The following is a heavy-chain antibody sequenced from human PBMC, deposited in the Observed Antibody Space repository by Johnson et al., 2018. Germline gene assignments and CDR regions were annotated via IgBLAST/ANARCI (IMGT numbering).Heavy chain of an antibody. CDR1: GGTFSSYA. V-gene: IGHV1-69*12. CDR2: IIPILGTA. D-gene: IGHD3-22*01. CDR3: ARGYYDSSGYDAFDI. J-gene: IGHJ3*02. Sequence: QVQLVESGAEVKKPGSSVKVSCKASGGTFSSYAISWVRQAPGQGLEWMGGIIPILGTANYAQKFQGRVTITADESTSTAYRELSSLRSEDTAVYYCARGYYDSSGYDAFDIWGQGTMVTVSS.